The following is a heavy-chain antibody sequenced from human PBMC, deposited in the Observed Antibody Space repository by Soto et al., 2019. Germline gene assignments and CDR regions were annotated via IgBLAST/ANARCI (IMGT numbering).Heavy chain of an antibody. CDR1: GGSLSSGNFY. Sequence: SETLSLTCTVSGGSLSSGNFYWSWIRQPPGKGPELIGYIYYTGGTYYNPSLKSRVSISLDTSKNQFSLKLTSVTAADTAVYFCARGSGNYYSGRYFDSWGQGTLVTVPS. J-gene: IGHJ4*02. CDR3: ARGSGNYYSGRYFDS. V-gene: IGHV4-30-4*01. CDR2: IYYTGGT. D-gene: IGHD1-26*01.